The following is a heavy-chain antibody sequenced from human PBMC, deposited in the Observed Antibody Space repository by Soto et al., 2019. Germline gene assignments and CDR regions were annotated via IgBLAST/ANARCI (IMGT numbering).Heavy chain of an antibody. J-gene: IGHJ4*02. CDR3: ARRRAVKRRGIYLDF. D-gene: IGHD4-4*01. CDR1: GYSFSSYW. CDR2: IYPGDSDT. Sequence: GESLKISCKGSGYSFSSYWIVWVRQMPGKGLEWMGIIYPGDSDTRYSPSFQGQVTISADKSISTAYLQWTSLKASDTAMYYCARRRAVKRRGIYLDFCAQATQVTLSS. V-gene: IGHV5-51*01.